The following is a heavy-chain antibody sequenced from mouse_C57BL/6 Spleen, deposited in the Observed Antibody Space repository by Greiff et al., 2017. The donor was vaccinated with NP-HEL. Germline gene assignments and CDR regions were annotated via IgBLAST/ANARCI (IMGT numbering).Heavy chain of an antibody. CDR1: GFNITDYY. CDR2: IDPEDGET. Sequence: VQLKQSGAELVKPGASVKLSCTASGFNITDYYMHWVKQRTEQGLEWIGRIDPEDGETKYAPKFQGKATITADTSSNTAYLQLSSLTSENTAVYYCARGGVRGYYYAMDDWGQGTSVTVSS. V-gene: IGHV14-2*01. D-gene: IGHD2-14*01. CDR3: ARGGVRGYYYAMDD. J-gene: IGHJ4*01.